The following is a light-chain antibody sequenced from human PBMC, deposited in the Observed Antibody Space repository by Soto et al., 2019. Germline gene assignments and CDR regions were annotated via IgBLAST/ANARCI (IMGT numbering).Light chain of an antibody. V-gene: IGKV1-39*01. J-gene: IGKJ1*01. CDR2: AAS. CDR1: QSISSY. CDR3: QQSYNTPTWT. Sequence: DLQMTQSPSSLSASVGDRVTITCRASQSISSYLNWYQLKPGKAPKLLIYAASSLQSGVPSRFSGSGSGTDFTLTISSLQPEDFATYYCQQSYNTPTWTFGQGTKVEIK.